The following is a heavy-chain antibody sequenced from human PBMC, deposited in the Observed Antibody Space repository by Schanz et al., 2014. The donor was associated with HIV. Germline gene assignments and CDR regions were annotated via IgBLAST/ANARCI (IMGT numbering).Heavy chain of an antibody. J-gene: IGHJ6*02. CDR2: ISSDGSST. CDR1: GFTFSTSW. D-gene: IGHD3-3*01. Sequence: EVQVVESGGDLVQVGGSLRLSCEASGFTFSTSWMHWVRQAPGKGLVWVSRISSDGSSTSYADSVKGRFTISRDNAKNTLYLQTNSLRGEDTAVYYCAREASLEWLYVVDVWGQGTTVTVSS. V-gene: IGHV3-74*01. CDR3: AREASLEWLYVVDV.